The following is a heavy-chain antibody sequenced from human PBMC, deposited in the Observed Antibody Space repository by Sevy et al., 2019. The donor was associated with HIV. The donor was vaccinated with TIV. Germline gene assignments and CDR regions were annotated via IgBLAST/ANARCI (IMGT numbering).Heavy chain of an antibody. CDR2: ISSGSSYI. J-gene: IGHJ6*02. CDR1: GFTFSSST. Sequence: GGSLRLSCAASGFTFSSSTMNWVRQAPGKGLEWVSSISSGSSYIYYADSVKGRFTMTRDNAKNLLYLQMNSLRAEDSAVYHCARDRGVGTSAYGMDVWGQGTTVTVSS. D-gene: IGHD3-10*01. V-gene: IGHV3-21*01. CDR3: ARDRGVGTSAYGMDV.